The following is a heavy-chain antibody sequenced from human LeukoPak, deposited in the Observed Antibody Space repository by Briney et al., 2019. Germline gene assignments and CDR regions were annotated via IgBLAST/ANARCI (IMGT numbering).Heavy chain of an antibody. J-gene: IGHJ4*02. CDR3: AKQMAVDYFDY. Sequence: GGSLRLSCAASGFTFSSYSMNWVRQAPGKGLEWVSSISSSSSYIYYADSVKGRFTISRDNAKNTLYLQMNSLRAEDTAVYYCAKQMAVDYFDYWGQGTLVTVSS. V-gene: IGHV3-21*01. CDR2: ISSSSSYI. CDR1: GFTFSSYS. D-gene: IGHD5-24*01.